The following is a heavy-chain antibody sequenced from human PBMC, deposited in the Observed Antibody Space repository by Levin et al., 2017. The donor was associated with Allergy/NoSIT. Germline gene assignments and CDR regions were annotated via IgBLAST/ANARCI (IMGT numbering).Heavy chain of an antibody. CDR2: ISYDGSNK. D-gene: IGHD3-9*01. Sequence: GGSLRLSCEVSGFTFSLYALHWVRQAPGKGPEWVAAISYDGSNKYYEDSVKGRITISRDNSKNTLYLEMSSLRPEDTAVYYCARDIVTDYYKLGPFYGMDVWGQGTTVTVSS. CDR3: ARDIVTDYYKLGPFYGMDV. V-gene: IGHV3-30*04. J-gene: IGHJ6*02. CDR1: GFTFSLYA.